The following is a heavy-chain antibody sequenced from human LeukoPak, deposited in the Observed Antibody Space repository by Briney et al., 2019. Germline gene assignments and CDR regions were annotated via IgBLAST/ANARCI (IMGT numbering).Heavy chain of an antibody. CDR2: INPSGGST. D-gene: IGHD5-24*01. J-gene: IGHJ6*02. V-gene: IGHV1-46*01. CDR1: GYTFTSYY. CDR3: ARDTPRRWLQLSFYCYYGMDV. Sequence: ASVKVSCKASGYTFTSYYMHWVRQAPGQGLEWMGIINPSGGSTSYAQKFQGRVTMTRDTSTSTVYMELSGLRSEDTVVYYCARDTPRRWLQLSFYCYYGMDVWGQGTTVTVSS.